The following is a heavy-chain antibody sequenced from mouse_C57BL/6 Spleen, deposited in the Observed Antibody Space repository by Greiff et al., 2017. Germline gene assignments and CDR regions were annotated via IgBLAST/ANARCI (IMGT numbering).Heavy chain of an antibody. D-gene: IGHD1-1*01. CDR3: ASGDYGSSPWFAY. Sequence: VQLQQSGPELVKPGASVKMSCKASGYTFTDYYMHWVKQSHGKSLEWIGYIYPNNGGNGYNQKFKGKATLTVDKSSSTAYLELRSLTSGDSAVYYCASGDYGSSPWFAYWGQGTLVTVSA. CDR2: IYPNNGGN. J-gene: IGHJ3*01. V-gene: IGHV1-34*01. CDR1: GYTFTDYY.